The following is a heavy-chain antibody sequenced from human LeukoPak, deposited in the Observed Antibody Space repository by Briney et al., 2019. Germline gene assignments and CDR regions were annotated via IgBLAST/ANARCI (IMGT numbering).Heavy chain of an antibody. V-gene: IGHV4-30-2*01. CDR3: ARELWFVNAPGSWFDP. CDR2: IFHSGSS. J-gene: IGHJ5*02. D-gene: IGHD3-10*01. CDR1: GDSISSGDYS. Sequence: SETLSLTCAVSGDSISSGDYSWSWIRQPSGKGLEWIGYIFHSGSSYYNPSPKSRVTISVDKSKNQFSLRLTSVTAADTAVYYCARELWFVNAPGSWFDPWGQGTLVTVSS.